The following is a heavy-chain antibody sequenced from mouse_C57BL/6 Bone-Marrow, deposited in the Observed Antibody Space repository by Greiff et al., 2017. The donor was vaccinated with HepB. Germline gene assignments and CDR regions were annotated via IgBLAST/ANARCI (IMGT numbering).Heavy chain of an antibody. J-gene: IGHJ2*01. CDR2: ISYDGSN. D-gene: IGHD4-1*01. CDR1: GYSITSGYY. Sequence: DVKLVESGPGLVKPSQSLSLTCSVTGYSITSGYYWNWIRQFPGNKLEWMGYISYDGSNNYNPSLKNRISITRDTSKNQFFLKLNSVTTEDTATYYCAELGSDFDYWGQGTTLTVSS. V-gene: IGHV3-6*01. CDR3: AELGSDFDY.